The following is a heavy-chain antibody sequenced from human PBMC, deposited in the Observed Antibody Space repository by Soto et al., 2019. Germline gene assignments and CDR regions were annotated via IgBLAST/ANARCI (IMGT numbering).Heavy chain of an antibody. J-gene: IGHJ5*02. CDR1: GFTVSSNY. CDR3: VREAYCNGDCPRGFDP. V-gene: IGHV3-53*01. CDR2: IYSGGST. D-gene: IGHD2-21*02. Sequence: PGGSLRLSCAASGFTVSSNYMSWVRQAPGKGLEWVSVIYSGGSTYYADSVKGRFTISRDNSKNTLYLQMNSLRAEDTAVYYCVREAYCNGDCPRGFDPWGQGTLVIVSS.